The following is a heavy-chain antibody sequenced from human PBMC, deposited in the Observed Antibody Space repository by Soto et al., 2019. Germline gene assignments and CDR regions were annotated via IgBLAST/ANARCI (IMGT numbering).Heavy chain of an antibody. CDR1: GYTFTSYG. Sequence: ASVKVSCKASGYTFTSYGISWVRQAPGQGLEWMGWISAYNGNTNYAQKLQGRVTMTTDTSTSTAYMELRSLRSDDTAVYYCARAARLRFLEWLLNWFDPWGQGTLVTVSS. D-gene: IGHD3-3*01. J-gene: IGHJ5*02. CDR2: ISAYNGNT. CDR3: ARAARLRFLEWLLNWFDP. V-gene: IGHV1-18*01.